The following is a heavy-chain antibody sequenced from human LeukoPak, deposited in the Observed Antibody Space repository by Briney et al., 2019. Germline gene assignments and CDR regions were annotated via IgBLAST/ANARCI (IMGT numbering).Heavy chain of an antibody. V-gene: IGHV4-61*02. Sequence: SETLSLTCTVSGGSISSGSYYWSWIRQPAGKGLEWIGRIYTSGGTNYNPSLKSRVTISVDTSKNQFSLRLRSVTAADTAVYYCARHVSFGTYYFDSWGQGTPFTVSP. D-gene: IGHD3-16*01. J-gene: IGHJ4*02. CDR3: ARHVSFGTYYFDS. CDR1: GGSISSGSYY. CDR2: IYTSGGT.